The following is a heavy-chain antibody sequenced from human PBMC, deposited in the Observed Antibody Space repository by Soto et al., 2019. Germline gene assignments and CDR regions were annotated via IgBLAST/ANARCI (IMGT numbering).Heavy chain of an antibody. Sequence: GGSLRLSCAASGFTFSSYGMHWVRQAPGKGLEWVAVIWYDGSNKYYADSVKGRFTISRDNSKNTLYLQMNSLRAEDTAVYYCARDAPSPIVGATTDYWGQGTMVTVSS. V-gene: IGHV3-33*01. CDR2: IWYDGSNK. J-gene: IGHJ4*02. D-gene: IGHD1-26*01. CDR1: GFTFSSYG. CDR3: ARDAPSPIVGATTDY.